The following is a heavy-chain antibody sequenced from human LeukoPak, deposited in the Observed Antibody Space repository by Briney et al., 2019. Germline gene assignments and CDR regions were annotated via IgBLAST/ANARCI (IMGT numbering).Heavy chain of an antibody. CDR2: NYYSGTT. J-gene: IGHJ5*02. D-gene: IGHD3-9*01. CDR1: GGSISSANHY. V-gene: IGHV4-31*03. CDR3: ARIISTGPHPYNWFDP. Sequence: PSETLSLTCNVSGGSISSANHYWSWIRQLPGNGLAWIGYNYYSGTTYYNPSPKSRLTISLDTSKNQFSVNLSSVTAADTAVYSCARIISTGPHPYNWFDPWGQGTLVTVSS.